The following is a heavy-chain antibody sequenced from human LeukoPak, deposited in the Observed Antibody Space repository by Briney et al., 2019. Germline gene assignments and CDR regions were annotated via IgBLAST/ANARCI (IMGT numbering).Heavy chain of an antibody. Sequence: GASVKVSCKASGYTFTGYYKHWVRQAPGQGLEWMGWINPNSGGTNYAQKFQGRVTMTRDTSISTAYMELSRLRSDDTAVYYCASLSALNYYDSSGYLDYWGQGTLVTVSS. V-gene: IGHV1-2*02. CDR3: ASLSALNYYDSSGYLDY. D-gene: IGHD3-22*01. J-gene: IGHJ4*02. CDR1: GYTFTGYY. CDR2: INPNSGGT.